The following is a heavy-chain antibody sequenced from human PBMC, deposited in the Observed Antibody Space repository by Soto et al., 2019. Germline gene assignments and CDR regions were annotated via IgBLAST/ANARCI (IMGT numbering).Heavy chain of an antibody. J-gene: IGHJ4*02. Sequence: LSLTCAASGFTFSSYAMHWVRQAPGKGLEWVAVISYDGSNKYYADSVKGRFTISRDNSKNTLYLQMNSLRAEDTAVYYCARGSSSSSPFDYWGQGTLVTVSS. V-gene: IGHV3-30-3*01. D-gene: IGHD6-13*01. CDR3: ARGSSSSSPFDY. CDR2: ISYDGSNK. CDR1: GFTFSSYA.